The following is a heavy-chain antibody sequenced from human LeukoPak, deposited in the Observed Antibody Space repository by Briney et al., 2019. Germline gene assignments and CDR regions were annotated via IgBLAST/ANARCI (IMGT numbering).Heavy chain of an antibody. Sequence: QPGGSLRLSCAASGFTFSNYAMSWVRQAPGKGLEWVSAISGSGSNTDYADSVKGRFTISRDNSKNTVHLQMDSLRADDTAVYYCAKDRRSGNLGANWYFDLWGRGTLVTVSS. D-gene: IGHD3-16*01. V-gene: IGHV3-23*01. J-gene: IGHJ2*01. CDR1: GFTFSNYA. CDR3: AKDRRSGNLGANWYFDL. CDR2: ISGSGSNT.